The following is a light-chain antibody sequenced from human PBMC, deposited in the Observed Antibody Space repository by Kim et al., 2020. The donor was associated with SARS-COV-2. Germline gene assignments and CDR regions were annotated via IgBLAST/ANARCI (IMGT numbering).Light chain of an antibody. CDR3: QAWDSYTADVV. V-gene: IGLV3-1*01. Sequence: SYELTQPPSVSVYPGQTAGITCSGDKLGDEYVSWYLQKPGQSPVLVMYQNINRPSEIPERFSGAKSRNTATLTISGTLPMDEADYFCQAWDSYTADVVFGGGTQRTVL. J-gene: IGLJ2*01. CDR2: QNI. CDR1: KLGDEY.